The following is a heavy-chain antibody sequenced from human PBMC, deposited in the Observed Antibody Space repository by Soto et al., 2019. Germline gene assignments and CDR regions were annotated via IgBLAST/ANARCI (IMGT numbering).Heavy chain of an antibody. CDR3: ARHLNMVRGVMGWYFDL. CDR1: GGSISSSSYY. J-gene: IGHJ2*01. V-gene: IGHV4-39*01. CDR2: IYDSGST. Sequence: QLQLQESGPGLVKPSETLSLTCTVSGGSISSSSYYWGWIRQPPGQGLEWIGSIYDSGSTYYNTSHKKRVPISGDTSKHHCPLNLSSVTAADTAVYYCARHLNMVRGVMGWYFDLWGRGTLVTVSS. D-gene: IGHD3-10*01.